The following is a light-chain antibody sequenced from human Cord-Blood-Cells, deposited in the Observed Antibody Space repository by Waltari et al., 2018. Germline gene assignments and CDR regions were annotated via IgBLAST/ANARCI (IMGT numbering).Light chain of an antibody. Sequence: EIVFTQPPGTLSLPPGERATLSSRASQIVSSYLAWYQQKPCQAPKLLIYDASNRATGVPARFSGSGSGTDFTLTISSLEPEDFAVYYCQQHSNWPHSFGRGTKVEIK. CDR3: QQHSNWPHS. CDR1: QIVSSY. CDR2: DAS. J-gene: IGKJ4*01. V-gene: IGKV3-11*01.